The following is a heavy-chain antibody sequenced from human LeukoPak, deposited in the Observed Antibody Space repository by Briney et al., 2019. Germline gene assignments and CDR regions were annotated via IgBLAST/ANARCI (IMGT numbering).Heavy chain of an antibody. CDR2: ISYDGSNK. D-gene: IGHD3-10*01. J-gene: IGHJ5*02. Sequence: GGSLRLSCAASGFTFSSYGMHWVRQAPGKGLEWVATISYDGSNKDYADSVKGRCTISRDNSKNTLYLQMNSLRAEDTAVYYCAKDRSSGSYFTIWFDPWGQGTLVTVSS. CDR1: GFTFSSYG. CDR3: AKDRSSGSYFTIWFDP. V-gene: IGHV3-30*04.